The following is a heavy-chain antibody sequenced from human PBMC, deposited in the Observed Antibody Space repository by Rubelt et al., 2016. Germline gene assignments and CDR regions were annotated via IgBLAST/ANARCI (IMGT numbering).Heavy chain of an antibody. D-gene: IGHD3-22*01. CDR1: GGTFSSYA. CDR2: IIPIFGTA. J-gene: IGHJ5*02. V-gene: IGHV1-69*06. Sequence: QVQLVQSGAEVKKPGSSVKVSCKASGGTFSSYAISWVRQAPGQGLEWMGGIIPIFGTATYAQDFQGRVTIPAEKATSTAYMELSSLGSEDAAVYYCAANYYKSNWFDPWGQGNLVTVSS. CDR3: AANYYKSNWFDP.